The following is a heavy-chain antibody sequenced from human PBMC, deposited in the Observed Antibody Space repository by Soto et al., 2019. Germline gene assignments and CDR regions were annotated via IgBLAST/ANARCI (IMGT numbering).Heavy chain of an antibody. D-gene: IGHD3-9*01. Sequence: GGSLRLSCAASGFTFSSYGIHCVRQAPGKGLEWVAVISYDGSNKYYADSVKGRFTISRDNSKNLLYLQMNSLGAEDTAVYYCAKDYYDTLTGYYGPDYWGQGTLVTVSS. V-gene: IGHV3-30*18. J-gene: IGHJ4*02. CDR2: ISYDGSNK. CDR1: GFTFSSYG. CDR3: AKDYYDTLTGYYGPDY.